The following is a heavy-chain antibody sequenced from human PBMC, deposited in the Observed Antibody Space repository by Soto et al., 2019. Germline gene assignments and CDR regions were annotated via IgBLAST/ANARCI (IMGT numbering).Heavy chain of an antibody. CDR2: IIPIFGTA. J-gene: IGHJ4*02. CDR3: AREPLYCSGGSCYSVYGY. CDR1: GGTFSSYA. Sequence: GASVKVSCKASGGTFSSYAISWVRQAPGQGLEWMGGIIPIFGTANYAQKFQGRVTITADESTSTAYMELSSLRSEDTAVYYCAREPLYCSGGSCYSVYGYWGQGTLVTAPQ. V-gene: IGHV1-69*13. D-gene: IGHD2-15*01.